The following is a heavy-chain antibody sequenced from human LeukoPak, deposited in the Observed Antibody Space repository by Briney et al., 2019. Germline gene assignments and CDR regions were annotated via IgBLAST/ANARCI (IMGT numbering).Heavy chain of an antibody. CDR2: ISGSGGST. D-gene: IGHD6-19*01. V-gene: IGHV3-23*01. Sequence: GGSLRLSCAASGFTFSSYAMSWVRQAPRKGLEWVSAISGSGGSTYYADSVKGRFTISRDNSKNTLYLQMNSLRAEDTAVYYCAKSSVAGTLAYFDYWGQGTLVTVSS. CDR1: GFTFSSYA. CDR3: AKSSVAGTLAYFDY. J-gene: IGHJ4*02.